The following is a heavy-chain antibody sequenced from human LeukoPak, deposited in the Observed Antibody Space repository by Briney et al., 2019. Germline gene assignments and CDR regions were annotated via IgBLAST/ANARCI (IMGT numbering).Heavy chain of an antibody. CDR2: INPNSGGT. CDR3: ARVGVTTDNWFDP. CDR1: GYTFTGYY. D-gene: IGHD2-21*02. Sequence: ASVKVSCKASGYTFTGYYLHWVRQAPGQGLEWMGWINPNSGGTNYAQKFQGRVTVTRDTSISTAYMELSRLRSDDTAVYYCARVGVTTDNWFDPWGQGTLVTVAS. V-gene: IGHV1-2*02. J-gene: IGHJ5*02.